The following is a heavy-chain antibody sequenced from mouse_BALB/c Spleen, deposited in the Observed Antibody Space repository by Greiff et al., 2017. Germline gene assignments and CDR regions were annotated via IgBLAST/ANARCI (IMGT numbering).Heavy chain of an antibody. CDR3: ARWVLAFAY. CDR1: GYAFSSYW. J-gene: IGHJ3*01. CDR2: IYPGDGDT. Sequence: VKLVESGAELVRPGSSVKISCKASGYAFSSYWMNWVKQRPGQGLEWIGQIYPGDGDTNYNGKFKGKATLTADKSSSTAYMQLSSLTSEDSAVYFCARWVLAFAYWGQGTLVTVSA. V-gene: IGHV1-80*01.